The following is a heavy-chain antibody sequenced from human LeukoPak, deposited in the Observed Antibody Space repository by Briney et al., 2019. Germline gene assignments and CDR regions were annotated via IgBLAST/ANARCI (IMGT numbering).Heavy chain of an antibody. CDR2: IIPILGIA. D-gene: IGHD3-22*01. Sequence: ASVKVSCKASGGTFSSYAISWVRQAPGQGLEWMGRIIPILGIANYAQKFQGRVTITADKSTSTAYMALSSLRSEDTAVYYCARDSGDSSGYYASFDYWGQGTLVTVSS. J-gene: IGHJ4*02. CDR3: ARDSGDSSGYYASFDY. V-gene: IGHV1-69*04. CDR1: GGTFSSYA.